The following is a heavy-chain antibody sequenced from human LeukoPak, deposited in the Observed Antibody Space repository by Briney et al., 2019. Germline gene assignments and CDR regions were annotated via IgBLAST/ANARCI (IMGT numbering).Heavy chain of an antibody. CDR1: GFTFSSYA. CDR3: AKTEMATIPVH. J-gene: IGHJ4*02. CDR2: ISYDGSNK. Sequence: GGSLRLSCAASGFTFSSYAMSWVRQAPGKGLEWVAVISYDGSNKYYADSVKGRFTISRDNSKNTLYLQMNSLRAEDTAVYYCAKTEMATIPVHWGQGTLVTVSS. V-gene: IGHV3-30*18. D-gene: IGHD5-24*01.